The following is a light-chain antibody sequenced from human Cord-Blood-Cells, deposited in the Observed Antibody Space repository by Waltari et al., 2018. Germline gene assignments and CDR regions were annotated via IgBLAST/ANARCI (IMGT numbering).Light chain of an antibody. J-gene: IGLJ3*02. Sequence: QSALTQPRSVSGSPGQSVTISCTGTSSDVGGYNYVSWYQQHPGKAPKLMIYDVSKRPSGVPDRFSGSKSGNTASLTISGLQAEDEADYYRCSYAGRVFGGGTKLTVL. CDR2: DVS. CDR3: CSYAGRV. CDR1: SSDVGGYNY. V-gene: IGLV2-11*01.